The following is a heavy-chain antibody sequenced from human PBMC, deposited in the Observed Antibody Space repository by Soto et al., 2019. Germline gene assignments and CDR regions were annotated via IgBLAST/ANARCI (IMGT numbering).Heavy chain of an antibody. CDR2: IYYSGST. CDR3: ARVDGSGSYYTPYIFDY. Sequence: SETLSLTCTVSGGSISSGDYYWSWIRQPQGKGLEWIGYIYYSGSTYYNPSLKSRVTISVDTSKNQFSLKLSSVTAADTAVYYCARVDGSGSYYTPYIFDYWGQGTLVTVSS. CDR1: GGSISSGDYY. V-gene: IGHV4-30-4*01. D-gene: IGHD3-10*01. J-gene: IGHJ4*02.